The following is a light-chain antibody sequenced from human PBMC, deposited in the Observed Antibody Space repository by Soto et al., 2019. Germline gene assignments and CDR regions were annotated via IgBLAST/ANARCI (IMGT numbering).Light chain of an antibody. J-gene: IGKJ4*01. CDR2: GTS. V-gene: IGKV3D-11*01. CDR3: QQHINWPLT. CDR1: QGIGDT. Sequence: EVVMTQSPATLSVSPGEGVTLSCRASQGIGDTLAWYQQRPGQAPRLLIYGTSSRATGIPDRFSGSGPGTDFTLTISSLEPEDFALYYCQQHINWPLTFGGGTKVDIK.